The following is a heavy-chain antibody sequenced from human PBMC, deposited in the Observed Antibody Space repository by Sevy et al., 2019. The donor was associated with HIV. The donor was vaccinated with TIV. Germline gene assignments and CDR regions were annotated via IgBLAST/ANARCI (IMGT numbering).Heavy chain of an antibody. CDR2: FDPEDGET. Sequence: ASVKVSCKVSGYTLIQIPMHWVRQAPGKGLEWMGSFDPEDGETIYAQKFQARVTMTEDTSTDTAYMELSSLRSDDTAVYYCATTKDYYDSSGSPFDSWGQGTLVTVSS. CDR1: GYTLIQIP. CDR3: ATTKDYYDSSGSPFDS. V-gene: IGHV1-24*01. J-gene: IGHJ4*02. D-gene: IGHD3-22*01.